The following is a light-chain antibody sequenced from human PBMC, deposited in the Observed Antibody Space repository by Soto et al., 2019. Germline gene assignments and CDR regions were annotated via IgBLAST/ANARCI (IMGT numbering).Light chain of an antibody. CDR3: CSYAGSSTWV. V-gene: IGLV2-23*01. J-gene: IGLJ3*02. CDR2: EDS. CDR1: SSDVGSYNL. Sequence: QSALTQPASVSGSPGQSITISCTGTSSDVGSYNLVSWYQQYPGKAPQLIIYEDSKRPSGISNRFSGSKSGNTASLTISGLQAEDEADYYCCSYAGSSTWVFGGGTKVTVL.